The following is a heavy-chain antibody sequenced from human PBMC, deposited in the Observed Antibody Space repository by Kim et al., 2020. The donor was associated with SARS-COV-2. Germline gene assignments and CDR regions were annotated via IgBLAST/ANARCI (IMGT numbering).Heavy chain of an antibody. V-gene: IGHV4-34*01. CDR3: ARDYWFDP. CDR2: INHSGST. Sequence: SETLSLTCAVYGGSFSGYYWSWIRQPPGKGLEWIGEINHSGSTNYNPSLKSRVTISVDTSKNQFSLKLSSVTAADTAVYYCARDYWFDPWGQGTLVTVSS. J-gene: IGHJ5*02. CDR1: GGSFSGYY.